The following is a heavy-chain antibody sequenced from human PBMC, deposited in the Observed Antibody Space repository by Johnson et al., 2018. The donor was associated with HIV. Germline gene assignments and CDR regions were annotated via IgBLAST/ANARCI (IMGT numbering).Heavy chain of an antibody. CDR1: GFIFSSYT. J-gene: IGHJ3*02. CDR2: ILYDGDNK. V-gene: IGHV3-30-3*01. D-gene: IGHD3-22*01. CDR3: ARVTKYYFGSSVDAFDI. Sequence: QVQLVESGGGVVQPGRSLRLSCAASGFIFSSYTIHWVRQAPGKGLEWVAVILYDGDNKYYADSVKGRFTISRDNSKNSLYLQMNSLRAEDTAVYFCARVTKYYFGSSVDAFDIWGQGTVVTVSS.